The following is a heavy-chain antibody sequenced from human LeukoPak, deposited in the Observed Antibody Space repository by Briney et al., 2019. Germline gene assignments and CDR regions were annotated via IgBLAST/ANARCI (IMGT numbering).Heavy chain of an antibody. CDR2: ISGSGGST. CDR3: AKGSYYYGSGSYYEQTTDFDY. Sequence: GGSLRLSCAASGFTFSSYAMSWVRQAPGKGLEWVSAISGSGGSTYYADSVKGRFTISRDNSKNTLYLQMNSLRDEDTAVYYCAKGSYYYGSGSYYEQTTDFDYWGQGTLVTVSS. CDR1: GFTFSSYA. D-gene: IGHD3-10*01. V-gene: IGHV3-23*01. J-gene: IGHJ4*02.